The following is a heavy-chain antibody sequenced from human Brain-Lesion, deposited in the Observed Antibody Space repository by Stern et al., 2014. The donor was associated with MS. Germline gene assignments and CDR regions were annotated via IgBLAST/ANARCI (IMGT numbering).Heavy chain of an antibody. D-gene: IGHD5-12*01. V-gene: IGHV5-51*03. CDR2: IFPRDSNT. CDR3: GRSPATPSGYDRFDY. J-gene: IGHJ4*02. Sequence: VQLVQSGAEVKKPGESLKISCEASGYLFDDYWIGWVRQMSGRGLELVAIIFPRDSNTRYSPSVQGQVTISADKSISTAYLQWSSLKASDTAIYYCGRSPATPSGYDRFDYWGQGALVTVSS. CDR1: GYLFDDYW.